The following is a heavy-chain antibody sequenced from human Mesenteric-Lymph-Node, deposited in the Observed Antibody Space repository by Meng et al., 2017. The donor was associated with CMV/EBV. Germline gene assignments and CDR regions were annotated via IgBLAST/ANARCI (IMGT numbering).Heavy chain of an antibody. D-gene: IGHD2-2*03. J-gene: IGHJ4*02. CDR2: INQDGSEK. CDR3: ARWIFDY. Sequence: GESLKISCAVSGFTFSSFWMSWVRQAPGKGLEWVANINQDGSEKYYVDSVKGRFTISRDNAKNSLYLQMNSLRAEDTAVYYFARWIFDYWGQGTLVTVSS. V-gene: IGHV3-7*01. CDR1: GFTFSSFW.